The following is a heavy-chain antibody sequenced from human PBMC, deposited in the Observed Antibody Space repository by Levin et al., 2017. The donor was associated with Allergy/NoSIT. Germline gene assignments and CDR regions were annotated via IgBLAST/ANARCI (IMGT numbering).Heavy chain of an antibody. V-gene: IGHV1-69*13. Sequence: ASVKVSCKASGGTFSSYAISWVRQAPGQGLEWMGGIIPIFGTANYAQKFQGRVTITADESTSTAYMELSSLRSEDTAVYYCARAGGRYSGYDQIDLAFDYWGQGTLVTVSS. CDR3: ARAGGRYSGYDQIDLAFDY. CDR1: GGTFSSYA. CDR2: IIPIFGTA. J-gene: IGHJ4*02. D-gene: IGHD5-12*01.